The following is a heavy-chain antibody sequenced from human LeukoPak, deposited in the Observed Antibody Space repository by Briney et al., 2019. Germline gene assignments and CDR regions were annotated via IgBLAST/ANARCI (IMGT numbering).Heavy chain of an antibody. CDR2: FTAYGGT. V-gene: IGHV3-23*01. CDR3: AKGSTGGKVDWFDP. Sequence: GGSLRLSCAASGFIFSDYTMMWVRRAPGKGLQWVATFTAYGGTYYADSVKGRFAISRDNSRDTVSLYMNSLRVEDTAMYYCAKGSTGGKVDWFDPWGPGTLVTVSS. D-gene: IGHD4-23*01. J-gene: IGHJ5*02. CDR1: GFIFSDYT.